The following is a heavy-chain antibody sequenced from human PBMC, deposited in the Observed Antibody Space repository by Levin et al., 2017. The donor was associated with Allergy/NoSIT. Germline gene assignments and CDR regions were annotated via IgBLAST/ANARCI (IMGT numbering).Heavy chain of an antibody. V-gene: IGHV3-15*01. J-gene: IGHJ5*02. CDR1: GFTFSNAW. Sequence: SCAASGFTFSNAWMSWVRQAPGKGLEWVGRIKSKTDGGTTDYAAPVKGRFTISRDDSKNTLYLQMNSLKTEDTAVYYCTTDLPIVVVPAAIDNWFDPWGQGTLVTVSS. CDR2: IKSKTDGGTT. CDR3: TTDLPIVVVPAAIDNWFDP. D-gene: IGHD2-2*01.